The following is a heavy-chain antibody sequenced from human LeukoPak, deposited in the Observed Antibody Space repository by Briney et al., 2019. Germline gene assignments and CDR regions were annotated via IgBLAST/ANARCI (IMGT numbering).Heavy chain of an antibody. D-gene: IGHD1-1*01. J-gene: IGHJ4*02. Sequence: AESLKISCKGSAYIFSNSWIGWVRQMPGKGLEWMGIIYPPDSDTRHSPSFQGQVTLSADKSISTAYLQWSSLKASDTAIYYCARRNVDLSFDYWGQGTLVTVSS. V-gene: IGHV5-51*01. CDR1: AYIFSNSW. CDR2: IYPPDSDT. CDR3: ARRNVDLSFDY.